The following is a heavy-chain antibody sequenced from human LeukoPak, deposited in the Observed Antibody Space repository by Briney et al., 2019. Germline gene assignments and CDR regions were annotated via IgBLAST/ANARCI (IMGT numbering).Heavy chain of an antibody. CDR3: ARALLLWFGEPDY. Sequence: SETLSLTCTVSGGSISSSSYYWGWIRQPPGKGLEWIGSIYYSGSTYYNPSLKSRVTISVDTSKYQFSLKLSSVTAADTAVYYCARALLLWFGEPDYWGQGTLVTVSS. CDR2: IYYSGST. V-gene: IGHV4-39*01. J-gene: IGHJ4*02. CDR1: GGSISSSSYY. D-gene: IGHD3-10*01.